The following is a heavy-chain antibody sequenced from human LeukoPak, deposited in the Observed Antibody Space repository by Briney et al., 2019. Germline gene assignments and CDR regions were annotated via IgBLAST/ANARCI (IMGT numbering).Heavy chain of an antibody. CDR1: GGTFSSYA. J-gene: IGHJ6*04. V-gene: IGHV1-69*06. CDR3: ARDWDYYGSGSGGGV. Sequence: SVKVSCKASGGTFSSYAISWVRQAPGQGLEWMGGIIPIFGTANYAQKFQGRVTITADKSTSTAYMELSSLRSEDTAVYYCARDWDYYGSGSGGGVWGKGTTVTVSS. D-gene: IGHD3-10*01. CDR2: IIPIFGTA.